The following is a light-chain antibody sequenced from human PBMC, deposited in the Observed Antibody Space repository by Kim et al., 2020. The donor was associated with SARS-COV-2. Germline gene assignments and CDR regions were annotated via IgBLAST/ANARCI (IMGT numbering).Light chain of an antibody. CDR3: QQYDTYSPFT. V-gene: IGKV1-5*01. CDR2: DAS. Sequence: ASVGDRLTITCRASQAIGTYVAWYQQKPGKAPKLLIFDASNLDSGVSSRFSGSGAGTEFTLTINNLQPDDFATYYCQQYDTYSPFTFGPGTKLEI. J-gene: IGKJ2*01. CDR1: QAIGTY.